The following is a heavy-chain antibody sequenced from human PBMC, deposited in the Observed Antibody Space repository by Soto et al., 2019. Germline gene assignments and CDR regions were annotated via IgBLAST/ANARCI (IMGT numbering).Heavy chain of an antibody. CDR1: GFTFGDYA. CDR3: TRDHLDLGYCSGGSCYSA. V-gene: IGHV3-49*03. Sequence: GGSLRLSCTASGFTFGDYAMSWFRQAPGKGLEWVGFIRSKAYGGTTEYAASVKGRFTISRDDSKSIAYLQMNSLKTEDTAVYYCTRDHLDLGYCSGGSCYSAWGQGTLVTVSS. CDR2: IRSKAYGGTT. J-gene: IGHJ5*02. D-gene: IGHD2-15*01.